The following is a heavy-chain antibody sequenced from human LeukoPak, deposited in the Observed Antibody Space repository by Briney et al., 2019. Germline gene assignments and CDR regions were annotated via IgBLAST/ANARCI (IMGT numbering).Heavy chain of an antibody. Sequence: GGSLRLSCTASGFTFGDYAMSWVCQAPGKGLEWVGFIRSKAYGGTTEYAASVKGRFTISRDDSKSIAYLQMNSLKTEDTAVYYCTRVIGYYDSSGYYYEFDYWGQGTLVTVSS. CDR2: IRSKAYGGTT. J-gene: IGHJ4*02. V-gene: IGHV3-49*04. CDR3: TRVIGYYDSSGYYYEFDY. D-gene: IGHD3-22*01. CDR1: GFTFGDYA.